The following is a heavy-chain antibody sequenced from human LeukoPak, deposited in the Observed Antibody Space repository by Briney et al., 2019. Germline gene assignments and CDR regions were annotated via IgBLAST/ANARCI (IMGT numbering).Heavy chain of an antibody. CDR3: ARDSSSWYSYYYYYMDV. D-gene: IGHD6-13*01. Sequence: EASVKVSCKASGYTFTSYGISWVRQAPGQGLEWMGGIIPIFGTANYAQKFQGRVTITADKSTSTAYMELSSLRSEDTAVYYCARDSSSWYSYYYYYMDVWGKGTTVTVSS. CDR2: IIPIFGTA. V-gene: IGHV1-69*06. J-gene: IGHJ6*03. CDR1: GYTFTSYG.